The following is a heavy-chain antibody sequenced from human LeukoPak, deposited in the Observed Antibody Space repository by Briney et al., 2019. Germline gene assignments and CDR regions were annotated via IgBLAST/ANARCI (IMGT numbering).Heavy chain of an antibody. CDR2: ISSSGSTI. CDR3: ARTTREIFGSPWGWFDP. J-gene: IGHJ5*02. V-gene: IGHV3-11*04. Sequence: GGSQRLSCAASGFTFSDYYMSWIRQAPGKGLEWVSYISSSGSTIYYADSVKGRFTISRDNAKNSLYLQMNSLRAEDTAVYYCARTTREIFGSPWGWFDPWGQGTLVTVSS. CDR1: GFTFSDYY. D-gene: IGHD3-3*01.